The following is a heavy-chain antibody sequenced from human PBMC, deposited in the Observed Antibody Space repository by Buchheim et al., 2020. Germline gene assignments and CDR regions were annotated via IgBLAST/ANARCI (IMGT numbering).Heavy chain of an antibody. V-gene: IGHV3-72*01. J-gene: IGHJ4*02. CDR1: EFNFSDHY. Sequence: EVQLVESGGGLVQPGGSLRLSCAASEFNFSDHYMAWVRQVPGKGLEWVGRTGNKANYYSTQYAASVKGRFTISRDDSMNSVFLQMNSLKSEDTGVYYCARGYYDSSGAQGMEYWGQGAL. CDR2: TGNKANYYST. D-gene: IGHD3-22*01. CDR3: ARGYYDSSGAQGMEY.